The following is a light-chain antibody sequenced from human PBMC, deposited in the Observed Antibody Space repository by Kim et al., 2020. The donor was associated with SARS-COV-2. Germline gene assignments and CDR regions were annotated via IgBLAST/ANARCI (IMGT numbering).Light chain of an antibody. V-gene: IGLV2-14*01. CDR3: SSYSTNTVV. Sequence: QSALTQPASVSESPGQSITISCTGTNSDVGSYNRVSWYQQHPGKAPKLMIYDVSKRPSGVSNRFSGSKSGNTASLTISGLQAEDEADYYCSSYSTNTVVFGGGTQLTVL. CDR2: DVS. CDR1: NSDVGSYNR. J-gene: IGLJ2*01.